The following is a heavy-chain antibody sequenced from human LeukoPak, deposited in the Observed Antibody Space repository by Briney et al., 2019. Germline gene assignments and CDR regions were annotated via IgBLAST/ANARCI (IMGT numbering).Heavy chain of an antibody. D-gene: IGHD3-10*01. CDR1: GFTFSSYW. V-gene: IGHV3-74*01. CDR2: INSDGGST. J-gene: IGHJ4*02. CDR3: ARGVYYYGSGSYYNIGSFVY. Sequence: GGSLRLSCAASGFTFSSYWMHWVRQAPGKGLVWVSRINSDGGSTSYADSVKGRFTISRDNAKNTLYLQMNSLRAEDTAVYYCARGVYYYGSGSYYNIGSFVYWGQGTLVTVSS.